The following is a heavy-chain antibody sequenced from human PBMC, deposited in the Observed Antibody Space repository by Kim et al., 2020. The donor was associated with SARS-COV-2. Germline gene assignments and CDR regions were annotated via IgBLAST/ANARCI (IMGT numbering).Heavy chain of an antibody. D-gene: IGHD4-4*01. J-gene: IGHJ2*01. Sequence: LKSRVTISVDTSKNQFSLKLSSVTAADTAVYYCARDLGTTVTTKGWYFDLWGRGTLVTVSS. V-gene: IGHV4-31*02. CDR3: ARDLGTTVTTKGWYFDL.